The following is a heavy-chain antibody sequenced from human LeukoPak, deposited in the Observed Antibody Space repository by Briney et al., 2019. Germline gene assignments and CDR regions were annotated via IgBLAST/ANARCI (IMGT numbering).Heavy chain of an antibody. Sequence: GGSLRLSCAASGFTFTSHGMHWVRQAPGKGLEWVADTSYDGSKKDYADSVKGRFTISRDDSESTVYLQMNSLRTEDTAVYYCARDRSGTYSVDYWGLGTLVTISS. CDR3: ARDRSGTYSVDY. CDR2: TSYDGSKK. CDR1: GFTFTSHG. V-gene: IGHV3-30*04. D-gene: IGHD1-26*01. J-gene: IGHJ4*02.